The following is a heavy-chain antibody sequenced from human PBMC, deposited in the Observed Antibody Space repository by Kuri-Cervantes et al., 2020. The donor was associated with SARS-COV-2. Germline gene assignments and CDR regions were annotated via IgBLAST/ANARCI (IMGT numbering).Heavy chain of an antibody. J-gene: IGHJ2*01. Sequence: ASVKVSCKASGYTFTGYYMHWVRQAPGQGLKWMGWINPNSGGTNYAQKFQGRVTMTRDTSISTAYMELSRLRSEDTAVYYCASKTYYYDSSGYYPDHSWYFDLWGRGTLVTVSS. CDR1: GYTFTGYY. D-gene: IGHD3-22*01. V-gene: IGHV1-2*02. CDR3: ASKTYYYDSSGYYPDHSWYFDL. CDR2: INPNSGGT.